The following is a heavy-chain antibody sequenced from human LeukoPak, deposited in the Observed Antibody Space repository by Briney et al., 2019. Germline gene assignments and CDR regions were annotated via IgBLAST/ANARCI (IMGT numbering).Heavy chain of an antibody. D-gene: IGHD3-22*01. Sequence: SETLSLTCSVSGGSVSTYYWSWIRQPPGKGLEWIGDIYYSGSTKYNPSLKRRVTISLDTSKNHFSLKMKSVTAADTAVYYWAGGLNYYDSSGPDWFDAWGQGTLVTVSS. CDR3: AGGLNYYDSSGPDWFDA. CDR1: GGSVSTYY. V-gene: IGHV4-59*02. J-gene: IGHJ5*02. CDR2: IYYSGST.